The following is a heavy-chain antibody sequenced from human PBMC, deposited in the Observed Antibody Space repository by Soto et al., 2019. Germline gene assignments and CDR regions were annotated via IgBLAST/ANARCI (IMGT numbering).Heavy chain of an antibody. D-gene: IGHD4-4*01. CDR2: IIQDGT. Sequence: GGSLRLSCAASGFTFSSYWMHWVRQAPGKGLVWVSGIIQDGTTYADSVKGRFTISRDNAKNTLYLQMNSLRAEDTAVYYCARGTKVGFWDYSNGYFDYWGQGTLVTVSS. V-gene: IGHV3-74*03. CDR3: ARGTKVGFWDYSNGYFDY. J-gene: IGHJ4*02. CDR1: GFTFSSYW.